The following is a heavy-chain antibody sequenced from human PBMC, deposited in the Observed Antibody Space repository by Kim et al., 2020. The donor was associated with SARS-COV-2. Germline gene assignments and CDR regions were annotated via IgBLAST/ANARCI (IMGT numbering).Heavy chain of an antibody. CDR3: ARGQGTGRHLYYFDY. Sequence: SETLSLTCAVYGGSFSGYYWSWIRQPPGKGLEWIGEINHSGSTNYNPSLKSRVTISVDTSKNQFSLKLSSVTAADTAVYYCARGQGTGRHLYYFDYWGQGTLVTVSS. J-gene: IGHJ4*02. CDR1: GGSFSGYY. D-gene: IGHD1-1*01. CDR2: INHSGST. V-gene: IGHV4-34*01.